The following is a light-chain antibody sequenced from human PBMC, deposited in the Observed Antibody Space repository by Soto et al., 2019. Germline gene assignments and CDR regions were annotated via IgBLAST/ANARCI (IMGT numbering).Light chain of an antibody. Sequence: DIQMTQSPSTLSASVGDRVTITCRASQSISSWLAWYQHKPGKAPKLLIYDASSLESGVPSRFSGSRSGTDFTLTISSLHPEDVATYYCQQTFSAPSITFGQGTRLEIK. CDR1: QSISSW. V-gene: IGKV1-5*01. CDR2: DAS. J-gene: IGKJ5*01. CDR3: QQTFSAPSIT.